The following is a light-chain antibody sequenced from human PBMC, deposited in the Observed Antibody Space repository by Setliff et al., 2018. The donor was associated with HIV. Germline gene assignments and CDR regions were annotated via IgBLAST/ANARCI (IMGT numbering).Light chain of an antibody. CDR3: ASYAGDGGHDLYV. J-gene: IGLJ1*01. V-gene: IGLV2-8*01. CDR2: ELS. CDR1: SSDIGSHNH. Sequence: QSALTQPPSASGSPGQSVAISCTGTSSDIGSHNHVSWYQQYPGKAPKLMIYELSQRPSGVPDRFSGSKSGNTASLTVSGLQAEDEADYYCASYAGDGGHDLYVFGTGTKVTVL.